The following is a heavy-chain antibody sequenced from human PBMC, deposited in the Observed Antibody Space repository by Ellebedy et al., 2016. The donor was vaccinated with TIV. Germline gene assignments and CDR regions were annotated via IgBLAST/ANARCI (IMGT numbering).Heavy chain of an antibody. CDR2: IIPIFGTA. CDR3: ARGAYSSSSLHAFDI. CDR1: GGTFSSYA. J-gene: IGHJ3*02. D-gene: IGHD6-6*01. Sequence: ASVKVSXKASGGTFSSYAISWVRQAPGQGLEWMGGIIPIFGTANYAQKFQGRVTITADESTSTAYMELSSLRSEDTAVYYCARGAYSSSSLHAFDIWGQGTMVTVSS. V-gene: IGHV1-69*13.